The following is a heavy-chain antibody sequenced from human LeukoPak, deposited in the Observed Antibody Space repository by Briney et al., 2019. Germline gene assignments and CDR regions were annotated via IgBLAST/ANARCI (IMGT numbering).Heavy chain of an antibody. J-gene: IGHJ4*02. Sequence: GGSLRLSCSASGFILRSHAMHWVRQAPGKGLQWVSYITGSGSGIHYADSVKGRFTISRDNAKNTLYLQMNSLRDEDTAVYYCASPHSGYGWGQGTLVTVSS. CDR1: GFILRSHA. D-gene: IGHD5-12*01. V-gene: IGHV3-48*02. CDR3: ASPHSGYG. CDR2: ITGSGSGI.